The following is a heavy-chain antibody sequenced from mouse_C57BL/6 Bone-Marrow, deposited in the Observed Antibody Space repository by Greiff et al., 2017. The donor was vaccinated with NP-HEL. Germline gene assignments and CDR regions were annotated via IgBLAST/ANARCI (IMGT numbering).Heavy chain of an antibody. CDR2: IRNKANGYTI. V-gene: IGHV7-3*01. Sequence: EVNVVESGGGLVQPGGSLSLSCAASGFTFTDYYMSWVRQPPGKALEWVGFIRNKANGYTIEYSASVKGRFTISRDNSQSILYLQLNALRAEDRATYYCARSIYYDYADDPFYGMDYWGQGTSVTVSS. CDR3: ARSIYYDYADDPFYGMDY. J-gene: IGHJ4*01. D-gene: IGHD2-4*01. CDR1: GFTFTDYY.